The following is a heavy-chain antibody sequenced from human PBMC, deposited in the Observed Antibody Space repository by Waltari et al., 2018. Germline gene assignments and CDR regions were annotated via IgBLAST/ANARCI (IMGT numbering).Heavy chain of an antibody. CDR3: ASMVQGVQST. CDR1: GGSISSHY. CDR2: IYYSGCT. V-gene: IGHV4-59*11. Sequence: QVQLQESGPGLVKPSETLSLTCTVSGGSISSHYWSWIRQPPGKGLEWIGYIYYSGCTNNNPSLTSRVTISVDTSKNQFALKLSSVTAADTAVYYCASMVQGVQSTWGQGTLVTVSS. D-gene: IGHD3-10*01. J-gene: IGHJ5*02.